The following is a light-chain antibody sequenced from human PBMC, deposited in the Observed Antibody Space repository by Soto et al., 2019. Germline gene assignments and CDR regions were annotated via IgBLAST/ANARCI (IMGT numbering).Light chain of an antibody. CDR3: QEHYSGPPVA. J-gene: IGKJ3*01. Sequence: DIQMTQSPSSLSASVGDRVTITCRASQDIGHSLAWYQQRPGKIPYLLIYSASTLQSGVPSRFSGSGSGTDFTLTITSLQPEDVATYYCQEHYSGPPVAFGPGTKVDV. V-gene: IGKV1-27*01. CDR2: SAS. CDR1: QDIGHS.